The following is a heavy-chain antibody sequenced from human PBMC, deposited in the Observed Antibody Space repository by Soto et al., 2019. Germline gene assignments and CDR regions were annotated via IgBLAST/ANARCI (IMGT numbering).Heavy chain of an antibody. V-gene: IGHV1-3*01. J-gene: IGHJ6*02. D-gene: IGHD4-17*01. CDR1: GYTFTSYA. Sequence: GASVKVSCKASGYTFTSYAMHWVRQAPGQRLEWMGWINAGNGNTKYSQKFQGRVTMTEDTSTDTAYMELSSLRSEDTAVYYCATLTTVTTILRYYYGMDVRGQGTTVTVSS. CDR2: INAGNGNT. CDR3: ATLTTVTTILRYYYGMDV.